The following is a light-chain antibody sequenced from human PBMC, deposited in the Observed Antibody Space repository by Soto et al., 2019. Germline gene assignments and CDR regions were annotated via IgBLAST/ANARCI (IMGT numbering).Light chain of an antibody. V-gene: IGLV2-14*01. CDR1: SRDVGGYNY. CDR3: SSYTSSSTLV. J-gene: IGLJ3*02. Sequence: QSVLTQPASVSGSPGQSIAISCAGTSRDVGGYNYVSWYQQYPGKAPKVIISEVSNRPSGVSNRFSGSKSGNTASLTISGLQAEDEADYYCSSYTSSSTLVFGGGTKLTVL. CDR2: EVS.